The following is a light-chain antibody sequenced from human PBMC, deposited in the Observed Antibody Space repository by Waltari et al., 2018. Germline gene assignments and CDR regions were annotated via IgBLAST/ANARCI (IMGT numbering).Light chain of an antibody. CDR2: NTI. V-gene: IGLV7-43*01. Sequence: QTVVTQEPSLTVSPGGTVTLTCASSTGAVASDYSPNWFQQKPGQPPRALIYNTISKYSWTPARFSGSLLGGKAALTLSGVQPEDEAEYYCLLYFGGSYVFGGGTKVTVL. CDR3: LLYFGGSYV. CDR1: TGAVASDYS. J-gene: IGLJ1*01.